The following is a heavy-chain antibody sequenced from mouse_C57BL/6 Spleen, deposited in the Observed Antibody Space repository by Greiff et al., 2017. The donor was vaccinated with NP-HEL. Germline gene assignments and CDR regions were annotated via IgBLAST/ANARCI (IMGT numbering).Heavy chain of an antibody. Sequence: QVQLQQPGTELVKPGASVKLSYWMHWVKQRPGQGLEWIGNINPSNGGTNYNEKFKSKATLTVDNSSSTAYMQLSSLTSEDSAVYYCARRLYYSNYEGAMDYWGQGTSVTVSS. V-gene: IGHV1-53*01. D-gene: IGHD2-5*01. J-gene: IGHJ4*01. CDR2: INPSNGGT. CDR3: ARRLYYSNYEGAMDY. CDR1: W.